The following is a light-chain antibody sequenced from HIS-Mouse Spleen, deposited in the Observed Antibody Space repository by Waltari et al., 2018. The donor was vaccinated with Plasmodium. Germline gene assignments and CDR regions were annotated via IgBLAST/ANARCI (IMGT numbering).Light chain of an antibody. CDR2: GAS. CDR3: QQDYNLPYT. J-gene: IGKJ2*01. V-gene: IGKV3D-7*01. Sequence: DIVMTQPPATLSLSPGERATLPCRASQSVSSSYLSWYQQKPGQAPRLLIYGASTRATGIPARFSGSGSGTDFTLTISSLQPEDFAVYYCQQDYNLPYTFGQGTKLEIK. CDR1: QSVSSSY.